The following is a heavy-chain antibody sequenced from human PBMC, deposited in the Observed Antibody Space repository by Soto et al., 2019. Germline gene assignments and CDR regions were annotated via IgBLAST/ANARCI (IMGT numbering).Heavy chain of an antibody. V-gene: IGHV3-33*01. CDR3: ARDWSTYYYDSSGYYYDDY. CDR2: IWYDGSNK. CDR1: GFTFSSYG. J-gene: IGHJ4*02. Sequence: GGSLRLSCAASGFTFSSYGMHWVRQAPGKGLEWVAVIWYDGSNKYYADSVKGRFTISRDNSKNTLYLQMNSLRAEDTAVYYCARDWSTYYYDSSGYYYDDYWGQGTLVTVSS. D-gene: IGHD3-22*01.